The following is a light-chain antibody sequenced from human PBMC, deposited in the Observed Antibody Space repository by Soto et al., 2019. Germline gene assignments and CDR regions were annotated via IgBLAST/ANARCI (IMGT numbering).Light chain of an antibody. Sequence: LTQPSSVSVSPGQSITISCTGSGRDIGAYDYVSWYQQHPGKAPKLLIYGVKNRPSGVSYRFSASKSAFTASLTISGLQAEDEAHYYCSSYTTSYFYVFGPGTKVTVL. CDR2: GVK. CDR1: GRDIGAYDY. CDR3: SSYTTSYFYV. J-gene: IGLJ1*01. V-gene: IGLV2-14*01.